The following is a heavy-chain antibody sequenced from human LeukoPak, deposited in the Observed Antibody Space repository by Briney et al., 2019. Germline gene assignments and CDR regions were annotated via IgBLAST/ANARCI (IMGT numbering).Heavy chain of an antibody. CDR1: GYSFTSYW. V-gene: IGHV5-51*01. J-gene: IGHJ4*02. D-gene: IGHD2-15*01. CDR2: IYPGDSDT. CDR3: ARHSGVCTGGSCHSDFDY. Sequence: GESLKISCKGSGYSFTSYWIGWVRQMPGKGLEWMGIIYPGDSDTRYSPSFQGQVTISADKSISTAYLQWSSLKASDTAMYYCARHSGVCTGGSCHSDFDYWGQGTLVTVSS.